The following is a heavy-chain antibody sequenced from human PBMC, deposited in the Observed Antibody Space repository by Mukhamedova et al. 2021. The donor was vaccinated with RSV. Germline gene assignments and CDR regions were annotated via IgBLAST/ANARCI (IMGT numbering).Heavy chain of an antibody. J-gene: IGHJ3*01. V-gene: IGHV3-30*04. CDR2: ISYDGSTT. Sequence: GFTFSNYALHWVRQAPGKGLEWVAFISYDGSTTYYADSVKGRFTISRDNSKNALYLQMNSLRADDTAVFYCAGDTTDVVIFD. CDR1: GFTFSNYA. CDR3: AGDTTDVVIFD. D-gene: IGHD3-22*01.